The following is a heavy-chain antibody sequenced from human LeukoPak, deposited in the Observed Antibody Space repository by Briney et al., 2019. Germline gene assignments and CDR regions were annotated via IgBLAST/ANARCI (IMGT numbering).Heavy chain of an antibody. CDR1: GYTFTSYY. J-gene: IGHJ4*02. Sequence: ASVKVSCKASGYTFTSYYIHWVRQAPGQGLEWMGIINPSGGSTNYAQDFQGRVTTTRDTSTSTAYMELSSLRSEDTAVYYCARRELAGSTAYFDYWGQGTLVTVSS. CDR2: INPSGGST. V-gene: IGHV1-46*01. D-gene: IGHD1-26*01. CDR3: ARRELAGSTAYFDY.